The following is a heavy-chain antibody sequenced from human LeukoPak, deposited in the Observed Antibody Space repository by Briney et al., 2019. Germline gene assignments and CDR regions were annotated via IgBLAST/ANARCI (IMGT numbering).Heavy chain of an antibody. V-gene: IGHV3-30*18. CDR2: ISYDGGNK. D-gene: IGHD4-17*01. J-gene: IGHJ4*02. CDR1: GFTFSSYG. Sequence: HPGRSLRLSCAASGFTFSSYGMHWVRQAPGKGLEWVAVISYDGGNKYYADSVKGRFTISRDNSRNTLYLQMNSLRAEDTAVYYCAKSVDDGDYVPDYWGQGTLVTVSS. CDR3: AKSVDDGDYVPDY.